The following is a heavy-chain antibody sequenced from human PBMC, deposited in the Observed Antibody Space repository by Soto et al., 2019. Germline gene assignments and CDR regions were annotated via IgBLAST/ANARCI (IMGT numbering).Heavy chain of an antibody. Sequence: QLQLQESGPGLVKPSETLSLTCTVSGGSISSSSYYWGWIRQLPGKGLEWIGSVYYSGSTYYSPALKSRVTISRDKSKNQFSLKLSSVTAADTAVYYCARLSSYGDYYFDYWGQGTLVTVSS. V-gene: IGHV4-39*01. CDR1: GGSISSSSYY. D-gene: IGHD4-17*01. CDR2: VYYSGST. CDR3: ARLSSYGDYYFDY. J-gene: IGHJ4*02.